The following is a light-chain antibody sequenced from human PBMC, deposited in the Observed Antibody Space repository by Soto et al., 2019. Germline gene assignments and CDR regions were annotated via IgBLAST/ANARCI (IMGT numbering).Light chain of an antibody. V-gene: IGLV1-47*01. CDR1: SSNIGSRS. CDR2: RNI. Sequence: QPVLTQPPSASGTPGQRVTISCSGSSSNIGSRSVHWYQQLPGTAPKLLIYRNIQQPSGASDRFSASKSGTSASLAISGLRSEDEADYYCAAWDGSLSALVFGGGTKLTVL. CDR3: AAWDGSLSALV. J-gene: IGLJ2*01.